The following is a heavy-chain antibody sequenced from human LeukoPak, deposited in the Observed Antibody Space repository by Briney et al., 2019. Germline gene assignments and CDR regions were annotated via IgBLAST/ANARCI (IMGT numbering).Heavy chain of an antibody. D-gene: IGHD1-26*01. Sequence: SGRSLRLSCAASGFTFDDYAMHWVRQAPGKGLEWVSGISWNSGSIGYADSVKGRFTISRDNAKNSLYLQMNSLRAEDMALYYCAKGYSGSYGGGAFDIWGQGTMVTVSS. CDR3: AKGYSGSYGGGAFDI. CDR1: GFTFDDYA. V-gene: IGHV3-9*03. J-gene: IGHJ3*02. CDR2: ISWNSGSI.